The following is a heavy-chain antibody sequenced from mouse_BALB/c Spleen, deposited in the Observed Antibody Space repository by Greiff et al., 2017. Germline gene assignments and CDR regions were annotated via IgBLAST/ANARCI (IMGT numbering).Heavy chain of an antibody. Sequence: QVQLKESGAELAKPGASVKMSCKASGYTFTSYWMHWVKQRPGQGLEWIGYINPSTGYTEYNQKFKDKATLTADKSSSTAYMQLSSLTSEDSAVYYCARSYGISMDYWGQGTSVTVSS. V-gene: IGHV1-7*01. D-gene: IGHD2-10*02. CDR1: GYTFTSYW. J-gene: IGHJ4*01. CDR3: ARSYGISMDY. CDR2: INPSTGYT.